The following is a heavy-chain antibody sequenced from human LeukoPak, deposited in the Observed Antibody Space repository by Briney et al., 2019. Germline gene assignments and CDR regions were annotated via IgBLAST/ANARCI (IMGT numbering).Heavy chain of an antibody. V-gene: IGHV1-2*02. CDR1: GYTFISYY. CDR2: INPNSGGT. D-gene: IGHD5-18*01. J-gene: IGHJ4*02. CDR3: ARGAWIQGPHDY. Sequence: ASVKVSCKASGYTFISYYIHWVRQAPGQGLEWMGWINPNSGGTNYAQKFQGRVTMTRDTSISTAYMELSRLRSDDTAVYYCARGAWIQGPHDYWGQGTLVTVSS.